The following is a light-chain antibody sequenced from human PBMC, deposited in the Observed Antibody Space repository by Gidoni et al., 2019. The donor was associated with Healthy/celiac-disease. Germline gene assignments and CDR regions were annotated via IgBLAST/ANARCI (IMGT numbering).Light chain of an antibody. CDR2: DVS. Sequence: QSALTQPASVSCSPGQSITISCTGTSSDVGGYNYVSWYQQHPGKAPKLMIYDVSNRPSGVSNRFAGSKSGNTACLTISGRQAEDEADYYCSSYTSSSTFYVCGTGTKITVL. J-gene: IGLJ1*01. CDR1: SSDVGGYNY. CDR3: SSYTSSSTFYV. V-gene: IGLV2-14*03.